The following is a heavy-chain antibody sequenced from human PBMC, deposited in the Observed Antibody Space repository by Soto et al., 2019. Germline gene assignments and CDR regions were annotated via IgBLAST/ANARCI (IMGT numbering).Heavy chain of an antibody. CDR1: GFTFSSYG. Sequence: PGGSLRLSCAASGFTFSSYGMHWVRQAPGKGLEWVAVISYDGSNKYYADSVKGRFTISRDNSKNTLYLQMNSLRAEDTAVYYCAKDHHVRMLVATIVALGFDYWGQGTLVTVSS. J-gene: IGHJ4*02. V-gene: IGHV3-30*18. D-gene: IGHD5-12*01. CDR2: ISYDGSNK. CDR3: AKDHHVRMLVATIVALGFDY.